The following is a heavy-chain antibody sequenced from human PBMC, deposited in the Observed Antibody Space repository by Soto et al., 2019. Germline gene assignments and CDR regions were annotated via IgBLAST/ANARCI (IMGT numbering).Heavy chain of an antibody. V-gene: IGHV3-48*02. CDR2: ISSGGSTI. CDR3: ARASREGYYYYYGMDV. Sequence: PGGSLRLSCAASGFTFNSYSMNWVRQAPGKGLEWVSYISSGGSTIFYANSVKGRFTISRDNAKNSLYLQVNSLRDEDTALYYCARASREGYYYYYGMDVWGQGTTVTV. D-gene: IGHD1-26*01. J-gene: IGHJ6*02. CDR1: GFTFNSYS.